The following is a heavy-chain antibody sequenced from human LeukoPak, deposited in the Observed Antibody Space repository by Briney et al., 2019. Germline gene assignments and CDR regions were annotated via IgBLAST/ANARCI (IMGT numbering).Heavy chain of an antibody. J-gene: IGHJ4*02. CDR2: TYYRTKWYY. D-gene: IGHD6-13*01. V-gene: IGHV6-1*01. CDR1: GDSVSSTSVA. CDR3: ARVGHIAAAGTYDY. Sequence: SQTLSLTCAISGDSVSSTSVAWNWIRQSTSGGLEWLGRTYYRTKWYYEYAVSVKSRVTINPDTSKNQFSLKLSSATAADTAVYYCARVGHIAAAGTYDYWGQGTLVTVSS.